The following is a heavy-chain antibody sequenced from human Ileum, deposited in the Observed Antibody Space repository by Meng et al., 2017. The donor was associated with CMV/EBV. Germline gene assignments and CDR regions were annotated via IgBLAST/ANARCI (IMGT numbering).Heavy chain of an antibody. CDR2: ISYHGSYE. Sequence: SGFTFSTHGMHWVRQAPGKGLEWMAGISYHGSYEWYADSVRGRFSISRDNSKDTLYLQMNSLRAEDTAVYYCARVPMSPAGKGIDYWGQGTLVTVSS. CDR3: ARVPMSPAGKGIDY. CDR1: GFTFSTHG. V-gene: IGHV3-30*03. D-gene: IGHD2-2*01. J-gene: IGHJ4*02.